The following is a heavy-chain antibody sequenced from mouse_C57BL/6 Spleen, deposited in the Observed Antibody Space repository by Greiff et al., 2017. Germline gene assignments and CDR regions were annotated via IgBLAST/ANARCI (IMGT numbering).Heavy chain of an antibody. Sequence: EVQLQQSGPELVKPGASVKISCKASGYTFTDYYMNWVKQSHGKSLEWIGVINPNNGSTSYNQKFKGKATLTVDKSSSTAYMHLRSLTSEDSAVYYCAGIYITTIVATDYDMDVWGTGTAVTVSS. V-gene: IGHV1-26*01. CDR1: GYTFTDYY. CDR2: INPNNGST. CDR3: AGIYITTIVATDYDMDV. J-gene: IGHJ1*03. D-gene: IGHD1-1*01.